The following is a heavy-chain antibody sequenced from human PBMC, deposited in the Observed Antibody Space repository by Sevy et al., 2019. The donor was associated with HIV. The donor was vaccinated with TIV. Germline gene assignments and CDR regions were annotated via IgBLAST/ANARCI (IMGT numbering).Heavy chain of an antibody. CDR1: GGTFSSYA. CDR2: IIPIFGTA. J-gene: IGHJ6*02. D-gene: IGHD3-3*01. V-gene: IGHV1-69*13. CDR3: ARPDFWSGYYQDYYYYGMDV. Sequence: ASVKVSCKASGGTFSSYAISWVRQVPGQGLEWMGGIIPIFGTANYAQKFQGRVTITADESTSTAYMELSSLRSEDTAVYYCARPDFWSGYYQDYYYYGMDVWGQGTTVTVSS.